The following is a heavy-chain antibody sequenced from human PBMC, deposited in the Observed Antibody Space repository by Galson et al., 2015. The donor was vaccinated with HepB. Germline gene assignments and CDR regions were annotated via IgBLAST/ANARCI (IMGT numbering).Heavy chain of an antibody. J-gene: IGHJ5*02. CDR3: ARGGTNYFDTSGYYILATPTEKTWFDP. CDR2: INESGST. Sequence: ETLSLTCAVHGGSLSGYYWSWIRQPPGKGLEWMGEINESGSTNNNPSLKSRVTISVDTSKNQFFLKLTSVTAADTAVYYCARGGTNYFDTSGYYILATPTEKTWFDPWGQGTLVTVSS. V-gene: IGHV4-34*01. CDR1: GGSLSGYY. D-gene: IGHD3-22*01.